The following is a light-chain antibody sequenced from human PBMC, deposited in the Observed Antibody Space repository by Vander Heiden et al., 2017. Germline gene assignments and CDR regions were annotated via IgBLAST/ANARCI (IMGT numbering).Light chain of an antibody. CDR2: AAS. Sequence: DIQLTQSPSFLSASVGDRVTITCRASQGISSYLAWYQQKPGKAPKLLIYAASTLQSGVPSRFSGSGSGTEFTLTISSLQPEDVATYYCQQLTSYPRTFGQGTKLEIK. V-gene: IGKV1-9*01. CDR1: QGISSY. J-gene: IGKJ2*01. CDR3: QQLTSYPRT.